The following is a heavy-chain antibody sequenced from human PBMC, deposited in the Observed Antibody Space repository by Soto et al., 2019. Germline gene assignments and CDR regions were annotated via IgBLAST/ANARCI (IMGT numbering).Heavy chain of an antibody. V-gene: IGHV4-34*01. CDR1: GGSFSGYY. Sequence: SETLSLTCAVYGGSFSGYYWSWIRQPPGEGLEWIGEINHSGSTNYNPSLKSRVTISVDTSKNQFSLKLSSVTAADTAVYYCARVVVAAAGTGGWFDSWGQGTLVTVSS. J-gene: IGHJ5*01. D-gene: IGHD6-13*01. CDR2: INHSGST. CDR3: ARVVVAAAGTGGWFDS.